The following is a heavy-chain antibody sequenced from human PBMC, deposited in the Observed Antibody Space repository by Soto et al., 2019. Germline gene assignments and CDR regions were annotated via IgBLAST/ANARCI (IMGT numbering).Heavy chain of an antibody. CDR1: GSTFSNFA. Sequence: ASVKVSCKASGSTFSNFAMHWVRQAPGQRLEWMGWINADNWNTKYAQRLQGRVTMTTDTSTSTAYMELRSLRSDDTAVYYCATEVGATNVYWGQGTLVTVSS. CDR2: INADNWNT. D-gene: IGHD1-26*01. CDR3: ATEVGATNVY. J-gene: IGHJ4*02. V-gene: IGHV1-3*01.